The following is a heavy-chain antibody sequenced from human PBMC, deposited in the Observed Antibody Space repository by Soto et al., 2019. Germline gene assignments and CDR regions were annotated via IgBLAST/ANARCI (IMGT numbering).Heavy chain of an antibody. CDR1: GFTFNNYA. J-gene: IGHJ5*01. D-gene: IGHD4-17*01. Sequence: EVHLLESGGGLVQPGGSLRLSCTASGFTFNNYAMTWVRQAPGRGLEGVSGITASGGRTYYADSVKGRFTISRDNSKSTLYLQVNSLRADDTAVYYCAKDTRYADYVRWFDSWGQGTLVTVSS. V-gene: IGHV3-23*01. CDR2: ITASGGRT. CDR3: AKDTRYADYVRWFDS.